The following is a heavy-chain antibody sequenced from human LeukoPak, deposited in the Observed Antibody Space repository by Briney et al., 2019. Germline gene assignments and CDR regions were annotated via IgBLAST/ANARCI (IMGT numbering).Heavy chain of an antibody. CDR3: TTDRGRTELPLFAS. CDR2: IKSKTDGGTT. V-gene: IGHV3-15*01. CDR1: GFTFSSYT. D-gene: IGHD1-26*01. Sequence: PGGSLRLSCAASGFTFSSYTMNWVRQAPGKGLEWVGRIKSKTDGGTTDYAAPVKVRFTISRDDSKNTLYLQMNSLKTEDTAVYYCTTDRGRTELPLFASWGQGTLVTVSS. J-gene: IGHJ5*01.